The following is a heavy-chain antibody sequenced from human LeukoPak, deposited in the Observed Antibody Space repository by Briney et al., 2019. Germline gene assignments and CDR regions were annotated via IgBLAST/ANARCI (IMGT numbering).Heavy chain of an antibody. D-gene: IGHD5-18*01. CDR1: GGSLSGYY. CDR3: ARSASGYSYGDY. V-gene: IGHV4-34*01. CDR2: INHSGST. Sequence: SETLSLTCAVYGGSLSGYYWSWIRQPPGKGLEWIGEINHSGSTNYNPSLKSRVTISADTSKNQFSLKLNSVTAADTAVYYCARSASGYSYGDYWGQGILVTVSS. J-gene: IGHJ4*02.